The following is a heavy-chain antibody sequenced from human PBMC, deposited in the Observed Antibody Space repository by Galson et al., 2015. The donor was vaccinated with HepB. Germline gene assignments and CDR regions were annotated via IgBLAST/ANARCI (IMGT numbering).Heavy chain of an antibody. CDR1: GASTTDYY. Sequence: SETLSLTCTVSGASTTDYYWSWVRQPPGKGLEWIGYAFYSGSANYNPSLKSRVTISVDTPKNQFSMKLTSVTAADTAVYYCARLHPVSSGPDYWGQGTLVTVSS. D-gene: IGHD6-19*01. V-gene: IGHV4-59*08. CDR2: AFYSGSA. CDR3: ARLHPVSSGPDY. J-gene: IGHJ4*02.